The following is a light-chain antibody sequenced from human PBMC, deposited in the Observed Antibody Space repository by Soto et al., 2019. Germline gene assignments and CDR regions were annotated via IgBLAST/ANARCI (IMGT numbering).Light chain of an antibody. CDR3: QQYDVRPLA. J-gene: IGKJ4*01. Sequence: EIVMTQSPVTLSVSPGERVTLSCRASQDTISKLAWYQQKRGQPPRLLIDGASTRATGVPARFSGSGSGTEFTFTISSLQTEDVAVEYCQQYDVRPLAFGGGTKVEIK. CDR1: QDTISK. V-gene: IGKV3-15*01. CDR2: GAS.